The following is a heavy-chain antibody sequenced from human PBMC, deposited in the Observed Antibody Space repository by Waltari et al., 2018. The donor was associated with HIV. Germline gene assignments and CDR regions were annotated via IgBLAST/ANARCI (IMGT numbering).Heavy chain of an antibody. CDR3: ARDGKSSYYYDSSPNWFDP. D-gene: IGHD3-22*01. V-gene: IGHV4-31*03. J-gene: IGHJ5*02. CDR2: IYYSGST. Sequence: QVQLQESGPGLVKPSQTLSLTCTVSGGSISSGGYYWSWLCQHPGKGLEWIGFIYYSGSTYYNPSLKSRVTISVDTSKNQFSLKLSSVTAADTAVYYCARDGKSSYYYDSSPNWFDPWGQGTLVAVSS. CDR1: GGSISSGGYY.